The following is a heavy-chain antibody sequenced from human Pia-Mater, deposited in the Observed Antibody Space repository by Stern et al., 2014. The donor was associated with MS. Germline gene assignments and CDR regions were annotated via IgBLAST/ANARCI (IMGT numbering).Heavy chain of an antibody. CDR1: GYNFPVYW. CDR3: ARHTGDYAFDY. D-gene: IGHD4-17*01. CDR2: IYPPDSET. Sequence: EVQLVQSGAEVKKPGESLKISCQVSGYNFPVYWIGWVRQTPGKGLEWVGIIYPPDSETRYNPSFQGQVSMSVDKSVSHAYLQWSSLQTSDTALYFCARHTGDYAFDYWGQGTLVIVSS. J-gene: IGHJ4*02. V-gene: IGHV5-51*01.